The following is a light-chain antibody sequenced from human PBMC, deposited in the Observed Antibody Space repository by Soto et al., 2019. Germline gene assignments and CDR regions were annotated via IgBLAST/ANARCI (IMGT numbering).Light chain of an antibody. CDR3: QQHYGAPLT. CDR2: WAS. J-gene: IGKJ4*01. CDR1: QSVLYRSNSKNY. Sequence: DIVMTQSPDSLAVSLGDRATINCKSSQSVLYRSNSKNYVAWYQQKPGQPPKLLIYWASTRESGVTERFSGSGSGTDFALTLSGLQAEGVAVYYCQQHYGAPLTFGGGTKVEIK. V-gene: IGKV4-1*01.